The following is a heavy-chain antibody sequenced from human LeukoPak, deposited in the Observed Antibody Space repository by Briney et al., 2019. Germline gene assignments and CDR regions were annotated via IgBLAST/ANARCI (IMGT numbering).Heavy chain of an antibody. CDR2: ISYDGSNK. CDR1: GFILSTYA. Sequence: GGPLTLSCAASGFILSTYAMQWLRHAPGKAVVWVAVISYDGSNKYYADSVKGRFTISRDNSKNTLYLQMNSLRAEDTAVYYCARAPPASYFDYWGQGTLVTVSS. CDR3: ARAPPASYFDY. J-gene: IGHJ4*02. V-gene: IGHV3-30*16. D-gene: IGHD6-25*01.